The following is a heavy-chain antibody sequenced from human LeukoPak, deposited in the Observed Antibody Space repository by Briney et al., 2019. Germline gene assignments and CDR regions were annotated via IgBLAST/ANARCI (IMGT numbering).Heavy chain of an antibody. CDR1: GGSFSGYY. CDR2: INHSGST. Sequence: NSSETLSLTCAVYGGSFSGYYWSWIRQPPGKGLEWIGEINHSGSTNYNPSLKSRVTISGDTSKNQFSLKLSSVTAADTAVYYCARANQVMVRGVIINQKKSNYYYYMDVWGKGTTVTVSS. CDR3: ARANQVMVRGVIINQKKSNYYYYMDV. V-gene: IGHV4-34*01. J-gene: IGHJ6*03. D-gene: IGHD3-10*01.